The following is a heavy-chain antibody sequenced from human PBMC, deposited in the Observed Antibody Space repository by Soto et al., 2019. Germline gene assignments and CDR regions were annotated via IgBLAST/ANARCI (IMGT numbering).Heavy chain of an antibody. J-gene: IGHJ5*02. Sequence: GASVKVSCKASGYTFTSYAMHWVRQAPGQRLEWMGWINAGNGNTKYSQKFQGRVTITRDTSASTAYMELSSLRSDDTAVYYCARVKASGWLNWFDPWGQGTLVTVSS. V-gene: IGHV1-3*01. CDR3: ARVKASGWLNWFDP. CDR1: GYTFTSYA. D-gene: IGHD6-19*01. CDR2: INAGNGNT.